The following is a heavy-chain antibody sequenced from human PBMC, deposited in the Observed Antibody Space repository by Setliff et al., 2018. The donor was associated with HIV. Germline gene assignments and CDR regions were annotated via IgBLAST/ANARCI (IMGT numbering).Heavy chain of an antibody. J-gene: IGHJ3*02. CDR3: ARQSPQIRYLDWLNAFDI. D-gene: IGHD3-9*01. Sequence: SETLSLTCAVSGYSISSGYYWGWIRQPPGKGLEWIGSMYHSGSTYHNPSLKGRVTISVDTSKNQFSLKLSYVTAADTAFYYCARQSPQIRYLDWLNAFDIWGQGTMVTVSS. V-gene: IGHV4-38-2*01. CDR2: MYHSGST. CDR1: GYSISSGYY.